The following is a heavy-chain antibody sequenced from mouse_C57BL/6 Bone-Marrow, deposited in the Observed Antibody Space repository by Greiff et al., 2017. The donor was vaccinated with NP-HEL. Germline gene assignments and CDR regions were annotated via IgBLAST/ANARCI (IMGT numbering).Heavy chain of an antibody. CDR1: GFSLTSYG. V-gene: IGHV2-6-1*01. D-gene: IGHD2-3*01. CDR3: ARHDYDGYSYFDY. J-gene: IGHJ2*01. CDR2: IWSDGST. Sequence: VKLQESGPGLVAPSQSLSITCTVSGFSLTSYGVHWVRQPPGKGLEWLVVIWSDGSTTYNSALKSRLSISKDNSKSQVFLKMNSLQTDDTAMYYCARHDYDGYSYFDYWGQGTTLTVSS.